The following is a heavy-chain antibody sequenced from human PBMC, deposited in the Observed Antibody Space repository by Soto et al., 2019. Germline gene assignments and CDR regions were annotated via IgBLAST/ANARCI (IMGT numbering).Heavy chain of an antibody. CDR1: GFTVSSKY. V-gene: IGHV3-53*02. CDR3: ARGRGNCVVTTCYLPFDS. CDR2: IYSDGNT. J-gene: IGHJ4*02. Sequence: EVQLVETGGGLIQPGGSLILSCAPSGFTVSSKYMSWLRQAPGKGLEWVSIIYSDGNTYYADSVKGRFTISRDNSKNTLNLQMNSLRAEDTAVYFCARGRGNCVVTTCYLPFDSWGQGTLVTVSS. D-gene: IGHD2-2*01.